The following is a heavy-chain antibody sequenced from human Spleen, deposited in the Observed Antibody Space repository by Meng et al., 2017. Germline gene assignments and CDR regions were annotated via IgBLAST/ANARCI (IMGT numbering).Heavy chain of an antibody. CDR3: AKDSGTYYNYLDY. CDR1: GFTFSSYT. J-gene: IGHJ4*02. Sequence: GESLKISCAASGFTFSSYTMHWVRQAPGKGLEWVAVISFDGGNEYYADYVKGRFAISRDNSKNTLYLQVNILRAGDTAVYYCAKDSGTYYNYLDYWGQGTMVTVSS. D-gene: IGHD1-26*01. CDR2: ISFDGGNE. V-gene: IGHV3-30*09.